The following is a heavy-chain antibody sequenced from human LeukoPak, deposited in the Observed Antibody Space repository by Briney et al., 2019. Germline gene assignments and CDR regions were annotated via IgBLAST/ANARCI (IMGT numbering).Heavy chain of an antibody. J-gene: IGHJ4*02. D-gene: IGHD3-3*01. Sequence: GGSLRLSCAASGFTFSSYWMSWVRQAPGKGLEWVANIKQDGSEKYYVDSVEGRFTISRDDAKNSLYLQMNSLRAEDTAVYYCARVQPPPSGKYYDFWSGPPKGYYFDYWGQGTLVTVSS. CDR3: ARVQPPPSGKYYDFWSGPPKGYYFDY. V-gene: IGHV3-7*01. CDR1: GFTFSSYW. CDR2: IKQDGSEK.